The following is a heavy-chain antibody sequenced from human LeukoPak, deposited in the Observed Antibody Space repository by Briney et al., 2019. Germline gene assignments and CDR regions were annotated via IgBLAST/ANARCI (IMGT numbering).Heavy chain of an antibody. CDR2: IYYSGST. CDR1: GGSISSYY. D-gene: IGHD3-16*02. CDR3: ARSSLADYVWGSYRFNWFDP. V-gene: IGHV4-59*01. Sequence: SETLSLTSTVSGGSISSYYWSWIRQPPGKGLEWIGYIYYSGSTNYNPSLKSRVTISVDTSKNQFSLKLSSVTAADTAVYYCARSSLADYVWGSYRFNWFDPWGQGTLVTVSS. J-gene: IGHJ5*02.